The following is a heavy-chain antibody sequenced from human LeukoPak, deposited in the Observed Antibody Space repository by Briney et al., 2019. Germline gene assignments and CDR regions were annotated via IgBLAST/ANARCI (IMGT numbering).Heavy chain of an antibody. V-gene: IGHV3-53*01. D-gene: IGHD1-7*01. CDR1: GFTVSSNY. J-gene: IGHJ4*02. CDR3: ASADWNYHNFDY. CDR2: IYSGGST. Sequence: GSLRLSRAASGFTVSSNYMSWVRQAPGKGLEWVSVIYSGGSTYYADSVKGRFTISRDNSKNTLYLQMNSLRAEDTAVYYCASADWNYHNFDYWGQGTLVTVSS.